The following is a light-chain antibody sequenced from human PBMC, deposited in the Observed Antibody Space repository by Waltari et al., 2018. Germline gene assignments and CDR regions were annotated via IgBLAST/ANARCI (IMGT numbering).Light chain of an antibody. J-gene: IGLJ3*02. Sequence: QPALTQPRPVSGPPGQPVSISCTGPSRDVGGYNYVSWYQQHPGKAPTFMIYDVTKRPSGVPDRFSGSKSDNTASLTISGLQPEDEADYYCCSYAGSYTWVFGGGTKLTVL. V-gene: IGLV2-11*01. CDR1: SRDVGGYNY. CDR3: CSYAGSYTWV. CDR2: DVT.